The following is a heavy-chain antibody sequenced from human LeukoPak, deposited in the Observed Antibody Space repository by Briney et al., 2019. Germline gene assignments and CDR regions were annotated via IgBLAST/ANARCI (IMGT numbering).Heavy chain of an antibody. V-gene: IGHV1-8*03. J-gene: IGHJ5*02. CDR3: ARGIIAARGNWFDP. D-gene: IGHD6-6*01. CDR2: MNPNSGNT. CDR1: GYTFTSYD. Sequence: ASVTVSCKASGYTFTSYDINWVRQATGQGLEWMGWMNPNSGNTGYAQKFQGRVTITRNTSISTAYMELSSLRSEDTAVYYCARGIIAARGNWFDPWGQGTLVTVSS.